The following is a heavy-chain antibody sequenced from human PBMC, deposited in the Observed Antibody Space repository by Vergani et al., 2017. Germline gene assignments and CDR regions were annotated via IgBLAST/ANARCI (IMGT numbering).Heavy chain of an antibody. V-gene: IGHV1-69*06. J-gene: IGHJ4*02. Sequence: QVQLVQSGAEVKKPGSSVKVSCKASGGTFSSYAISWVRQAPGQGLEWMGGIIPIFGTANYAQKFQGRVTITADKSTSTAYMELSSLRSEDTAVYYCATAVPDFWSGYAPRGGDYVDYWGQGTLVTVSS. CDR1: GGTFSSYA. CDR3: ATAVPDFWSGYAPRGGDYVDY. D-gene: IGHD3-3*01. CDR2: IIPIFGTA.